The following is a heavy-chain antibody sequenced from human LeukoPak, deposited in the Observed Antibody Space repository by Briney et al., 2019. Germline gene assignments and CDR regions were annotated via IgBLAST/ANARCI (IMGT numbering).Heavy chain of an antibody. CDR2: IYTSGST. J-gene: IGHJ3*02. CDR3: ARDFPTMVRGVISAIDI. Sequence: SETLSLTCTVSGGSISSYYWSWIRQPAGKGLEWIGRIYTSGSTNYNPSLKSRVTMSVDTSKNQFSLKLSSVTAADTAVYYCARDFPTMVRGVISAIDIWGQGTMVTVSS. D-gene: IGHD3-10*01. V-gene: IGHV4-4*07. CDR1: GGSISSYY.